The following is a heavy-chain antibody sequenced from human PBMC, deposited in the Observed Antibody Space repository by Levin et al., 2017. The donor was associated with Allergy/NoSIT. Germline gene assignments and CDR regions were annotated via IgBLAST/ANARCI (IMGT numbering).Heavy chain of an antibody. Sequence: SCTASGITVGNNYMCWVRQAPGKGLEWVSLIYSGGSTHYADSVEGRFTISRDSSKNTLYLQMNRLRAEDTAMYYCATRGSGRSLDSWGQGTLVTVSS. CDR3: ATRGSGRSLDS. J-gene: IGHJ4*02. CDR2: IYSGGST. CDR1: GITVGNNY. D-gene: IGHD3-10*01. V-gene: IGHV3-53*01.